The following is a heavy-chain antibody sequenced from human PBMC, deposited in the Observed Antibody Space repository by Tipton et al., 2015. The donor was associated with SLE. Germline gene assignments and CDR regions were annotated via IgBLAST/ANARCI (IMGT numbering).Heavy chain of an antibody. D-gene: IGHD5-12*01. CDR1: GYTFTSYG. V-gene: IGHV1-18*01. Sequence: QSGAEVKKPGASVKVSCKTSGYTFTSYGISWVRQAPGQGLEWMGWISPNNGDTNYAQNLQGRVTLTTDASTSTAYMELRSLRSDDTAIYYCARDESGFKDFFDYWGQGTLVTVSS. J-gene: IGHJ4*02. CDR3: ARDESGFKDFFDY. CDR2: ISPNNGDT.